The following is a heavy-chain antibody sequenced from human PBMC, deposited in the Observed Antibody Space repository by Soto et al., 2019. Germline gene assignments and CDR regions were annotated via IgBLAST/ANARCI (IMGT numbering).Heavy chain of an antibody. CDR1: GYTFTGYY. Sequence: GASVKVSCKASGYTFTGYYMHWVRQAPGQGLEWMGWINPNSGGTNYAQKFQGRVTMTRDTSISTAYMELSRLRSDDTAVYYCARRGEQLWSNYGMDVWGQGTTVTVSS. CDR2: INPNSGGT. CDR3: ARRGEQLWSNYGMDV. J-gene: IGHJ6*02. D-gene: IGHD5-18*01. V-gene: IGHV1-2*02.